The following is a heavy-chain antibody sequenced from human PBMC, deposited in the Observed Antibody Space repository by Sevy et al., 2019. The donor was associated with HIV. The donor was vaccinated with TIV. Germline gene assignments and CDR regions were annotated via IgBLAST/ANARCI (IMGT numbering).Heavy chain of an antibody. D-gene: IGHD3-16*01. CDR3: TTGGSPFQH. J-gene: IGHJ1*01. CDR2: VKSKTDGGTT. Sequence: GGSLRLSCAASGFTFSNAWMSWVRQAPGKGLEWVGHVKSKTDGGTTDYPAPVRGRFTISRYYSKNTLYLQMNSLKTEDTAVYYCTTGGSPFQHWGQGTLVTVSS. V-gene: IGHV3-15*01. CDR1: GFTFSNAW.